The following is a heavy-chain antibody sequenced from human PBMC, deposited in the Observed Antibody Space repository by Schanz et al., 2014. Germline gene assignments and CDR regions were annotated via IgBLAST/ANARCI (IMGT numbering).Heavy chain of an antibody. CDR1: GFTFSAYA. D-gene: IGHD6-13*01. CDR3: AKEKEQAAADGSFFDY. V-gene: IGHV3-23*01. J-gene: IGHJ4*02. Sequence: ELQLLESGGGLVQPGGSLRLSCAASGFTFSAYAMTWVRRAPGKGLEWVAGISSGGGTTFYADSVKGRFSISRDNSKNTVNLQMNRLRAEDTAVSYCAKEKEQAAADGSFFDYWGQGTLVTVSS. CDR2: ISSGGGTT.